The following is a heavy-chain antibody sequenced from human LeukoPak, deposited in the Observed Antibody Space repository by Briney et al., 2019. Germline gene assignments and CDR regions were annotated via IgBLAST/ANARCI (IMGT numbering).Heavy chain of an antibody. CDR3: AKQSPLGYCSSTSCYASDY. V-gene: IGHV3-23*01. D-gene: IGHD2-2*01. Sequence: GGSLRLSCAASGFTFSSYAMSWVRQAPGKGLEWVSAVSGSGGSTYYADSVKGRFTISRGNSKNTLYLQMTSLRAEDTAVYYCAKQSPLGYCSSTSCYASDYWGQGTLVTVSS. CDR2: VSGSGGST. CDR1: GFTFSSYA. J-gene: IGHJ4*02.